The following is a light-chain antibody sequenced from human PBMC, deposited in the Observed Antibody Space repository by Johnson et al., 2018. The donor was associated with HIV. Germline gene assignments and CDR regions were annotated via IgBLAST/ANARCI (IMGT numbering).Light chain of an antibody. Sequence: QSVLTQPPSVSAAPGQKVTISCSGSNSNIGNNYVSWYQQFPGTAPKLLIYDNNKRPSGIPDRFSGSKSGTSATLGISGLQTGDEADYYCGTWASSLSATDVVGTGTKVTVL. CDR1: NSNIGNNY. J-gene: IGLJ1*01. CDR3: GTWASSLSATDV. CDR2: DNN. V-gene: IGLV1-51*01.